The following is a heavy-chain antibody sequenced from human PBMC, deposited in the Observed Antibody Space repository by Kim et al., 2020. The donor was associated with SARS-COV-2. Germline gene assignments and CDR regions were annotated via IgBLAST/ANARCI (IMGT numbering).Heavy chain of an antibody. V-gene: IGHV5-51*01. CDR3: ARLSKSWYYFDY. Sequence: TYSPSFQGQVTISADKSVGTAYLQWSSLKASETAIYYCARLSKSWYYFDYWGQGTLVTVSS. J-gene: IGHJ4*02. D-gene: IGHD6-13*01.